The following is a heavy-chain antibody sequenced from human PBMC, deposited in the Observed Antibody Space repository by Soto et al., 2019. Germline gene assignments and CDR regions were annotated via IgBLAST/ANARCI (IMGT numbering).Heavy chain of an antibody. CDR3: AREGNLGRWIQPLDS. D-gene: IGHD2-2*03. CDR2: IHYNGNT. Sequence: SDTLSLTCTASGDSIIRYSWSWSRQPPGKGMEWIGNIHYNGNTKYSPSLKSRVTMSVDTSKNHFSLKLISVTTADTAVYFCAREGNLGRWIQPLDSWGKGTLVT. J-gene: IGHJ4*02. CDR1: GDSIIRYS. V-gene: IGHV4-59*01.